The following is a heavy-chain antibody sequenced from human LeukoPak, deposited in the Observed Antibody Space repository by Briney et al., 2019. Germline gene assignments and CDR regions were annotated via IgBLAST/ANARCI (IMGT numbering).Heavy chain of an antibody. D-gene: IGHD1-7*01. CDR3: TRHYYPRTSERAFDI. V-gene: IGHV3-49*03. CDR2: IRSKAYGGTT. CDR1: GLTFRTYA. J-gene: IGHJ3*02. Sequence: GGSLRLSCAASGLTFRTYAMSWFRQAPGKGLEWVGFIRSKAYGGTTEYAASVKGRFTISRDDSKSIAYLQMNSLKTEDTAAYYCTRHYYPRTSERAFDIWGQGTMVTVSS.